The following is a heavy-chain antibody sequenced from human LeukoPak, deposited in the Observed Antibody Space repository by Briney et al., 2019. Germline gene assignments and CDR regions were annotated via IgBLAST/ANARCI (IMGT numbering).Heavy chain of an antibody. Sequence: GASVKVSCKASGYTFTSYGISWVRQAPGQGLEWMGWISAYNGNTNYAQKLQGRVTMTTDTSTSTAYMELRNLRSDDTAVYYCARVLGYCSGGSCYSGWFDPWGQGTLVTVSS. J-gene: IGHJ5*02. CDR3: ARVLGYCSGGSCYSGWFDP. CDR1: GYTFTSYG. V-gene: IGHV1-18*01. CDR2: ISAYNGNT. D-gene: IGHD2-15*01.